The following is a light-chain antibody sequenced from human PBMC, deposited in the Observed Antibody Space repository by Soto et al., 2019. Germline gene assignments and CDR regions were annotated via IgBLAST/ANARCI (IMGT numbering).Light chain of an antibody. CDR3: CSDAGSSNVV. Sequence: SALTQPASVSGSPGQSITISCTGTSSDVGSYNLVSWYQQHPGKAPKLMIYEGSKRPSGVSNRFSGSKSGNTASLTISGLNAEDEADYYCCSDAGSSNVVFGGGTQLTVL. CDR1: SSDVGSYNL. J-gene: IGLJ2*01. CDR2: EGS. V-gene: IGLV2-23*01.